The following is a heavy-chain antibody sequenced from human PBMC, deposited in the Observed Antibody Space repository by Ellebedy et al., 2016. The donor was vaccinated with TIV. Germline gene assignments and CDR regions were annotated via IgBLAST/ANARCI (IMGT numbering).Heavy chain of an antibody. Sequence: PGGSLRLSCAASGFTFSPYAMSWVRQAPGKGLEWVSGIVGSGSQKYADSVKGRFTISRDNSKRTVDLQMNSLRAEDTAIYCCAKDRTSGDGYWVFDNWGQGTLVSVSS. CDR1: GFTFSPYA. V-gene: IGHV3-23*01. CDR3: AKDRTSGDGYWVFDN. CDR2: IVGSGS. D-gene: IGHD5-18*01. J-gene: IGHJ4*02.